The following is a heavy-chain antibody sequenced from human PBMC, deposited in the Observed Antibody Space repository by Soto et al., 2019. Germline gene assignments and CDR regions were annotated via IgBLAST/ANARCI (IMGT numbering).Heavy chain of an antibody. J-gene: IGHJ4*02. CDR1: SDSIAGENW. CDR2: IFHTGGT. CDR3: ARVFSSGSGWMYYFDF. Sequence: QVQLQESGPGLVKPSETLSLTCTVSSDSIAGENWWSWVRQSPGMGLEWIGEIFHTGGTNYNPSLKSRVTMEVDKPKNQFSLKLISATAADTAVYYCARVFSSGSGWMYYFDFWGQGTLVSVSS. V-gene: IGHV4-4*02. D-gene: IGHD6-25*01.